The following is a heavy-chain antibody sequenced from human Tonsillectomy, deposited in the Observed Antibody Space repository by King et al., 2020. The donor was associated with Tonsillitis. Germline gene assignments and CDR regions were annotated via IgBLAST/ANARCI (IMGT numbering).Heavy chain of an antibody. CDR2: ISYDGSNK. D-gene: IGHD3-3*01. Sequence: VQLVESGGGVVQPGRSLRLSCAASGFTFSSYAMHWVRQAPGKGLEWVAVISYDGSNKYYADSVKGRFTISRDNFKNTLYLQMNSLRAEDTAVYYCAREFFGVVIIGWFDPWGQGTLVTVSS. J-gene: IGHJ5*02. CDR1: GFTFSSYA. V-gene: IGHV3-30*04. CDR3: AREFFGVVIIGWFDP.